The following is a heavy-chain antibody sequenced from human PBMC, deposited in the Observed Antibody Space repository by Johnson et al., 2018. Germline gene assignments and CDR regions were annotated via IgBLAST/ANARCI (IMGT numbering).Heavy chain of an antibody. Sequence: VQLVESGGGVVQPGRSLRLSCAASGFTFSSYGMHWVRQAPGKGLEWVAVISYDGSNKYYADSVKGRFTISRDNSKNTLYLQMNSLRPEDTALDYCAKAPVGWLGEGAEYFQHWGQGTLVTVSS. CDR2: ISYDGSNK. V-gene: IGHV3-30*18. D-gene: IGHD3-10*01. CDR1: GFTFSSYG. J-gene: IGHJ1*01. CDR3: AKAPVGWLGEGAEYFQH.